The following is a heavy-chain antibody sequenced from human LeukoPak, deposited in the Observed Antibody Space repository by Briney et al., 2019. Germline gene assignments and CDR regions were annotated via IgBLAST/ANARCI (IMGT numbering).Heavy chain of an antibody. CDR2: INQDGSQK. Sequence: GGSLRLSCEASRFTLSSYWMSWVRQAPGKGLERVANINQDGSQKHYVDSVKGRFTISRGNAKNSLYLQMTSLRAEDTAVYYCATDDHVNWHHYWGQGTLVTVSS. V-gene: IGHV3-7*01. CDR3: ATDDHVNWHHY. D-gene: IGHD3-10*02. J-gene: IGHJ4*02. CDR1: RFTLSSYW.